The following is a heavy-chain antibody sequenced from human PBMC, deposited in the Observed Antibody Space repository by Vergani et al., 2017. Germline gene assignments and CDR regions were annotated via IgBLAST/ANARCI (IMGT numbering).Heavy chain of an antibody. CDR3: ATDLSSGH. J-gene: IGHJ4*02. CDR1: GFTFSSYS. Sequence: EVQLVESGGGLVQPGGSLRLSCAASGFTFSSYSMNWVRQAPGKGLEWVSRINSDGSSTFYADSVKGRFTISRDNAKNTLYLQMNSLRAEDTAVYYCATDLSSGHWGQGTLVTVSS. V-gene: IGHV3-74*02. D-gene: IGHD3-10*01. CDR2: INSDGSST.